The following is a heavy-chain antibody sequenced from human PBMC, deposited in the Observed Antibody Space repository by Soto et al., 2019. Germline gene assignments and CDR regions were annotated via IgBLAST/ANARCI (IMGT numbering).Heavy chain of an antibody. CDR2: INPNSGGT. J-gene: IGHJ3*02. CDR3: ARHRPRGYCSGGSCLRDAFDI. Sequence: ASVKVSCKASGYTFTGYYMHWVRQAPGQGLEWMGWINPNSGGTNYAQKFQGWVTMTRDTSISTAYMELSRLRSDDTAVYYCARHRPRGYCSGGSCLRDAFDIWG. V-gene: IGHV1-2*04. CDR1: GYTFTGYY. D-gene: IGHD2-15*01.